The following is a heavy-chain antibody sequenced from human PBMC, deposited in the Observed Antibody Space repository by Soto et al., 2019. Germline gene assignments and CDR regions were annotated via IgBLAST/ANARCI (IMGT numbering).Heavy chain of an antibody. V-gene: IGHV1-69*06. J-gene: IGHJ4*02. D-gene: IGHD2-15*01. CDR2: TGSGTGPG. CDR3: ARRDSGGFYRFFDS. CDR1: GGSLSTNP. Sequence: SVKVSCKASGGSLSTNPISWVRQAPGQGLEWMGGTGSGTGPGNHAQKFQGRLTVTADKSTSTVYMEPTNLSSEDTAVYYCARRDSGGFYRFFDSWGQGTLVTVSS.